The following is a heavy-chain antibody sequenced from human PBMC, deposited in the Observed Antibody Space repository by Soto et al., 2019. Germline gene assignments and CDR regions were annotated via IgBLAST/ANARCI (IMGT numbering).Heavy chain of an antibody. J-gene: IGHJ4*02. CDR1: GFTFSNYA. D-gene: IGHD5-12*01. Sequence: GGSLRLSCAVSGFTFSNYAMSWVRQAPGKGLECVASISGDGKTAYYSASVNGRFTISRDNSKSTLSLQMNSMRVEDTAVYYCERSGPYYSDYWGRGTLVTVSS. CDR2: ISGDGKTA. CDR3: ERSGPYYSDY. V-gene: IGHV3-23*01.